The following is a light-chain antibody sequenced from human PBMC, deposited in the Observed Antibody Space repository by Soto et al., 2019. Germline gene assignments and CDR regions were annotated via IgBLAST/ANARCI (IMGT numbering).Light chain of an antibody. CDR1: QSVSYN. Sequence: EIVVTQSPATLSVSPGEGATLSCRASQSVSYNVAWYQQRPGQAPRLLIYRASTRAPGIPARFSGTGSGTEFTLTITRLQSEDFAVYYCQQYGSSPWAFGQGTKVEIK. V-gene: IGKV3-15*01. CDR3: QQYGSSPWA. CDR2: RAS. J-gene: IGKJ1*01.